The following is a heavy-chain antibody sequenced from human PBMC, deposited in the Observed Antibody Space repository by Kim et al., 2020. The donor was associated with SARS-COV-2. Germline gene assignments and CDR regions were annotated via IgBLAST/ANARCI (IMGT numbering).Heavy chain of an antibody. CDR3: ARDASGPDY. CDR2: RNK. D-gene: IGHD3-3*01. Sequence: RNKYSEESSQGRFATSRDHSKTTLYLQMNSLGAEDTAVYYCARDASGPDYWGQGTLVTVSS. V-gene: IGHV3-33*01. J-gene: IGHJ4*02.